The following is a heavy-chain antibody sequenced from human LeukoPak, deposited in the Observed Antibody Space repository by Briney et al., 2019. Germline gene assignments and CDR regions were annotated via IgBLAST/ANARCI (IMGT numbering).Heavy chain of an antibody. CDR2: IYSGGST. V-gene: IGHV3-53*01. D-gene: IGHD2-8*01. Sequence: PGGSLRLSCAASGFTVSSNYMSWVRQAPGKGLEWVSVIYSGGSTYYADSVKGRFTISRDNSKNTLYLQMNSLRAEDTAVYYCAREDGHDAFDIWGQGTMVTVSS. CDR3: AREDGHDAFDI. CDR1: GFTVSSNY. J-gene: IGHJ3*02.